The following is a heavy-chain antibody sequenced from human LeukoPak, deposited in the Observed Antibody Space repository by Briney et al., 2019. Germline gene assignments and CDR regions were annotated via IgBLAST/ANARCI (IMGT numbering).Heavy chain of an antibody. CDR1: GYSFTTYW. Sequence: GESLKISCKGSGYSFTTYWIGWVRQMPGKGLEWMGIIDPGDSDTRYSPSFQGQVTISADKSITTAYLQWSSLKASDTAVYYCARPNPRSWDFDYWGQGTLVTVSS. CDR3: ARPNPRSWDFDY. J-gene: IGHJ4*02. V-gene: IGHV5-51*01. CDR2: IDPGDSDT. D-gene: IGHD3-10*01.